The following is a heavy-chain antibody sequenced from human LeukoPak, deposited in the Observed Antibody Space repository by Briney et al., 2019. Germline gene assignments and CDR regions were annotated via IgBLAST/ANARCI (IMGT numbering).Heavy chain of an antibody. Sequence: PGGSLRLSCAASGFTFSSYGMDWVRQAPGKGLEWVANIREDESEKNYVDSVKGRFTISRDNAWNSLYLQMNSLRAEDTAVYYCAKDSSIAARLYYFDYWGQGTLVTVSS. CDR2: IREDESEK. D-gene: IGHD6-6*01. CDR3: AKDSSIAARLYYFDY. J-gene: IGHJ4*02. V-gene: IGHV3-7*03. CDR1: GFTFSSYG.